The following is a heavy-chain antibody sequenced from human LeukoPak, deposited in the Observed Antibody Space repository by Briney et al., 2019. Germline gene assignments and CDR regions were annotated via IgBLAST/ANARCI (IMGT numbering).Heavy chain of an antibody. CDR1: GFTFSSYE. V-gene: IGHV3-48*03. CDR2: ISSSGSAI. CDR3: AELGITMIGGV. D-gene: IGHD3-10*02. Sequence: GGSLRLSCAASGFTFSSYEMDWVRQAPGKGLEWVSYISSSGSAIYYADSVKGRFTISRDNAKNSLYLQMNSLRAEDTAVYYCAELGITMIGGVWGKGTTVTISS. J-gene: IGHJ6*04.